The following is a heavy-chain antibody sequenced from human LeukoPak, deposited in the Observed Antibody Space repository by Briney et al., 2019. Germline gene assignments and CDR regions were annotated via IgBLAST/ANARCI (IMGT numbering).Heavy chain of an antibody. V-gene: IGHV3-7*01. J-gene: IGHJ4*02. Sequence: GGSLRLSCAASGFSFSSYWMSWVRQAPGKGLEWVANIKEDGSEKYYVDSVKGRFTIPRDNAKNSLYLQMNSVRAEDTAVYYCARDGYSFVGYDYWGQGTLVTVSS. CDR2: IKEDGSEK. CDR3: ARDGYSFVGYDY. CDR1: GFSFSSYW. D-gene: IGHD3-16*01.